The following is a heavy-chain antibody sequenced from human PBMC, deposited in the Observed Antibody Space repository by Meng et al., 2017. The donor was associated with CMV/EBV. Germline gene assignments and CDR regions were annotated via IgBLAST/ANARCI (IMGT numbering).Heavy chain of an antibody. CDR1: GFTFSSYS. D-gene: IGHD2-2*01. CDR2: ISSSSSYI. CDR3: ARAEDIVVVPAARHLYYYYYYGMDV. V-gene: IGHV3-21*01. J-gene: IGHJ6*02. Sequence: GESLKISCAASGFTFSSYSMNWVRQAPGKGLEWVSSISSSSSYIYYADSVKGRFTISRDNAKNSLYLQMNSLRAEDTAVYYCARAEDIVVVPAARHLYYYYYYGMDVWGQGTTVTVSS.